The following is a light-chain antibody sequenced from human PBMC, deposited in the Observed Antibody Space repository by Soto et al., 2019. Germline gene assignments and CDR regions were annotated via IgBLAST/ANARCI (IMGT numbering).Light chain of an antibody. CDR3: QQSYSTPQT. J-gene: IGKJ1*01. Sequence: DIQMIQSPSSLSASVGYRVTITCRASQSISSYLNWYQQKPGKAPKLLIYAASSLQSGVPSRFSGSGSGTDFTLTISSLQPEDFATYYCQQSYSTPQTFGQGTKVDIK. CDR1: QSISSY. V-gene: IGKV1-39*01. CDR2: AAS.